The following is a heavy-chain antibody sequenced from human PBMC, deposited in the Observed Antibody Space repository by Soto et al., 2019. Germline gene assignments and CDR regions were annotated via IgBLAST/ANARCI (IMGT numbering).Heavy chain of an antibody. CDR1: GFTFSYYG. J-gene: IGHJ6*02. Sequence: EVQLVESGGGLVQPGGSLRLSCAASGFTFSYYGMSWVRQAPGKGLERVANIKKDGSEKYYVDSVKGRFTISSDNAKNSMYLQMSSLRDGDTAVYFCVRGRTGMDVWGQGTTVTVSS. V-gene: IGHV3-7*05. CDR2: IKKDGSEK. CDR3: VRGRTGMDV.